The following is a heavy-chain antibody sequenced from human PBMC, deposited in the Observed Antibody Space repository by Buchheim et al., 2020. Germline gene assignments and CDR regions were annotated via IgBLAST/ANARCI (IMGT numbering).Heavy chain of an antibody. Sequence: QVQLVESGGGVVQPGRSLRLSCAASGLTFRSYGMHWVRQAPGKGLEWVAVISYDGSDKNYADSVKGRFTISRDNSKNTVYLQMNSLRAEDTAVYYCAKVPLQVEPTYWYFDLWGRGTL. CDR3: AKVPLQVEPTYWYFDL. V-gene: IGHV3-30*18. CDR2: ISYDGSDK. D-gene: IGHD1-26*01. J-gene: IGHJ2*01. CDR1: GLTFRSYG.